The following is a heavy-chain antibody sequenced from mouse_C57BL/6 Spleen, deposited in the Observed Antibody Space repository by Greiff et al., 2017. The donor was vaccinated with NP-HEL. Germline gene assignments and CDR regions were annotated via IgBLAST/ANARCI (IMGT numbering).Heavy chain of an antibody. CDR3: ARGYDYAYAMDY. J-gene: IGHJ4*01. CDR1: GYTFTDYY. Sequence: QVQLQQSGAELVRPGASVKLSCKASGYTFTDYYINWVKQRPGQGLEWIARIYPGSGNTYYNEKFKGKATLTAEKSSSTAYMQLSSLTSEDSAVYFCARGYDYAYAMDYWGQGTSVTVSS. V-gene: IGHV1-76*01. D-gene: IGHD2-4*01. CDR2: IYPGSGNT.